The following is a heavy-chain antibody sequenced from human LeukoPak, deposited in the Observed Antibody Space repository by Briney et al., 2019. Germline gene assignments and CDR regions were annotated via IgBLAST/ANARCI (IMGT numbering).Heavy chain of an antibody. D-gene: IGHD5-18*01. J-gene: IGHJ4*02. CDR3: ARLKGYNYGYPGY. V-gene: IGHV4-39*01. CDR2: IYYTGIT. Sequence: SETLFLTCTVSGDSISSSSHYWGWIRQPPGKGLEWIGNIYYTGITYYSPSLKSRVTISVDTSKNQFSLKLYSVTAADTAVYYCARLKGYNYGYPGYWGQGTLVTVSS. CDR1: GDSISSSSHY.